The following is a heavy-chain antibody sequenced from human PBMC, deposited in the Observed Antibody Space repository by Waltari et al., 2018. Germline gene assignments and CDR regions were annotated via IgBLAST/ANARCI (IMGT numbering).Heavy chain of an antibody. V-gene: IGHV3-9*01. Sequence: EVQLVASGGGLVQPGRSLRVSCVGWGFTFDDYALYWVRQRPGKGLEWVSGIGWNSGAIGYADSVRGRFSTYRDNAKKSLYLQMGRLRPEDTALYYCVKGGWGFGAFYEQHWGQGIQVTVSS. J-gene: IGHJ4*02. D-gene: IGHD3-10*01. CDR3: VKGGWGFGAFYEQH. CDR1: GFTFDDYA. CDR2: IGWNSGAI.